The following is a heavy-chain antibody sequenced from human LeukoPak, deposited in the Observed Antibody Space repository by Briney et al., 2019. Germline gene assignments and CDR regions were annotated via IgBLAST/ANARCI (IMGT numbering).Heavy chain of an antibody. V-gene: IGHV4-34*01. J-gene: IGHJ6*03. CDR1: GGSFSGYY. Sequence: SETLSLTCAVYGGSFSGYYWGWIRQPPGKGLEWIGSIYYSGSTYYNPSLKSRVTISVDTSKNQFSLKLSSVTAADTAVYYCARGNAVAAREDYYYYYYYMDVWGKGTTVTVSS. CDR3: ARGNAVAAREDYYYYYYYMDV. CDR2: IYYSGST. D-gene: IGHD6-19*01.